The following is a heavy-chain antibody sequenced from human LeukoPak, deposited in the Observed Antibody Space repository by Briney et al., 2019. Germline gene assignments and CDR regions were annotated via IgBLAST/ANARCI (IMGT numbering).Heavy chain of an antibody. CDR2: IIPIFGTA. V-gene: IGHV1-69*01. D-gene: IGHD6-19*01. CDR3: ARDRIAVAGRDAFDI. J-gene: IGHJ3*02. CDR1: GGTFSSYA. Sequence: SVKVSCKASGGTFSSYAISWVRQAPGQGLEWMGGIIPIFGTANYAQKSQGRVTITADESTSTAYMELRSLRSEGTAVYYCARDRIAVAGRDAFDIWGQGTMVTVSS.